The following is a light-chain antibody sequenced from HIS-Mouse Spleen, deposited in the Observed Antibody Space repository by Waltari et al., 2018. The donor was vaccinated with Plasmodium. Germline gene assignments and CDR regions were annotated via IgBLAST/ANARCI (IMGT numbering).Light chain of an antibody. CDR1: SSDVGGYNS. J-gene: IGLJ2*01. Sequence: SALTQPPSASGSPGQSVTISCPGTSSDVGGYNSVSWYQQHPGKAPKLMIYEVSKRPSGVPDRFSGSKAGNTASLTVSGLQAEDEADYYCSSYAGSNNLVFGGGTKLTVL. CDR3: SSYAGSNNLV. CDR2: EVS. V-gene: IGLV2-8*01.